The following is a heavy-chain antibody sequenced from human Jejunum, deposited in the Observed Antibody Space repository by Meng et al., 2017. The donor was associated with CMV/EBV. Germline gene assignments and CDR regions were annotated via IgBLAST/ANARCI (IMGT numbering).Heavy chain of an antibody. CDR3: ARGYESSGFYPPFDY. CDR1: FSLTTSGMC. D-gene: IGHD3-22*01. CDR2: IDWDDDK. V-gene: IGHV2-70*01. Sequence: FSLTTSGMCVRWIRQPPGKALEWLAFIDWDDDKYYSTSLNTRLTISTDTSKNQVVLTMTNMDPEDTATYYCARGYESSGFYPPFDYWGQGTLVTVSS. J-gene: IGHJ4*02.